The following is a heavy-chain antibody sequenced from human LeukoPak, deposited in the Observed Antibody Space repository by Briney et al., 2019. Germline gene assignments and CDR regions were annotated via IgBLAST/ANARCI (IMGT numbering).Heavy chain of an antibody. Sequence: ASVKVSCKASGYTFTSYYMHWVRQAPGQGLEWMGWINTDAGDPTYAPGFTGRFVFSLDTSVSTAYLQISSLKTDDTAVYYCARIHRRQWPLYKFNPWGQGTLVTVSS. V-gene: IGHV7-4-1*02. CDR1: GYTFTSYY. J-gene: IGHJ5*02. CDR2: INTDAGDP. D-gene: IGHD6-19*01. CDR3: ARIHRRQWPLYKFNP.